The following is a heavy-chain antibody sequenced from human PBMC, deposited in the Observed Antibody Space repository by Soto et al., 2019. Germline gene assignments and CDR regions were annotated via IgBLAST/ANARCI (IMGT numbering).Heavy chain of an antibody. CDR1: GYTFTGYY. CDR2: INPNSGGT. CDR3: ARALIVVVPAAIQYWFDP. Sequence: ASVKVSCKASGYTFTGYYMHWVRQAPGQGLEWMGWINPNSGGTNYAQKFRGRVTMTRDTSISTAYMELSRLRSDDTAVYYCARALIVVVPAAIQYWFDPWGQGTLVTVSS. J-gene: IGHJ5*02. V-gene: IGHV1-2*02. D-gene: IGHD2-2*02.